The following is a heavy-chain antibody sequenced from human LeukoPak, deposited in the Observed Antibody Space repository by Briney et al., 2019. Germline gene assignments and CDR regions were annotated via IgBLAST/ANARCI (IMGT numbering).Heavy chain of an antibody. CDR3: ARGMDTAF. CDR2: MNPNTGNT. CDR1: GYIFTRYD. D-gene: IGHD5-18*01. J-gene: IGHJ4*02. V-gene: IGHV1-8*01. Sequence: ASVKVFCKASGYIFTRYDVNWVRQATGQGLEWMGWMNPNTGNTVYAQKFQGRVTMTRDTSIKTAYMELSSLRSEDTAVYFCARGMDTAFWGQGTLVTVSS.